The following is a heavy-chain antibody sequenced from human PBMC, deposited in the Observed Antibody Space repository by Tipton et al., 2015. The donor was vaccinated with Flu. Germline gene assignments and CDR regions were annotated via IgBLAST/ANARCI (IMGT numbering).Heavy chain of an antibody. V-gene: IGHV3-7*01. CDR3: ARDPAMVRGVMYDY. Sequence: GSLRLSCAASGFSFSSYWMSWVRQAPGKGLEWVANIKQDGSEKYYVDSVKGRFTISRDNAKNSLYLQMNSLRVEDTAVYHCARDPAMVRGVMYDYWGQGTLVTVSS. J-gene: IGHJ4*02. D-gene: IGHD3-10*01. CDR2: IKQDGSEK. CDR1: GFSFSSYW.